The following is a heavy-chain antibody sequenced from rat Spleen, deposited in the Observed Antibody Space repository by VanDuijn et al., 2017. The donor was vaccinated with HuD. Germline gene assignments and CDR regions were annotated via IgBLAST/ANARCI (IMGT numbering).Heavy chain of an antibody. V-gene: IGHV5-29*01. CDR3: ARSRGYYSSYIYWYFDF. CDR1: GFTFNNYG. Sequence: EVQLVESGGGLVQPGRSLKLSCAASGFTFNNYGMAWVRQAPTKGLEWVATIIYDGSSTYYRDSVKGRFTISRDNAKSTLYLQMDSLRSEDTATYYCARSRGYYSSYIYWYFDFWGPGTMVTVSS. CDR2: IIYDGSST. D-gene: IGHD1-2*01. J-gene: IGHJ1*01.